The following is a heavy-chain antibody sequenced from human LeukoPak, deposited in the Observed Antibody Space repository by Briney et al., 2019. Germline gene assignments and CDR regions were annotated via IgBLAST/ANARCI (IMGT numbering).Heavy chain of an antibody. CDR3: VRGSPNSGSQYGY. J-gene: IGHJ4*02. D-gene: IGHD1-26*01. CDR1: GFTFSTYG. Sequence: GRSLRLSCAASGFTFSTYGMHWVRQAPGKGLDWVAVIWHDGSKAYYADSVKGRFTISRDNSKNTLYLQMNSLRAEDTAVFYCVRGSPNSGSQYGYWGQGTLVTVSS. CDR2: IWHDGSKA. V-gene: IGHV3-33*01.